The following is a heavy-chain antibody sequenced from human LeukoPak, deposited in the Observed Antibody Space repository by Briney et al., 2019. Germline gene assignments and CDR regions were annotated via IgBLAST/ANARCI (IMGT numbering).Heavy chain of an antibody. V-gene: IGHV3-64*01. CDR3: VRDRGGSGWYYFDY. Sequence: GGSLRLSCAASGFTFSIYAMHWVRQAPGKGLEHVSGISYNGSQIYYGNSVKDRFTFSRDNAKNTVYLQMASLRVDDMAVYYCVRDRGGSGWYYFDYWGQGTLVTVSS. D-gene: IGHD6-19*01. CDR2: ISYNGSQI. J-gene: IGHJ4*02. CDR1: GFTFSIYA.